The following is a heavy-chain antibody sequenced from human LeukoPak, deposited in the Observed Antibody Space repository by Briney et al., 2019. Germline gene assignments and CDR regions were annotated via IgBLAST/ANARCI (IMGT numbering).Heavy chain of an antibody. V-gene: IGHV3-23*01. J-gene: IGHJ4*02. D-gene: IGHD3-10*01. CDR3: AKDYYGSGSYLPYYFDY. CDR2: ISGSGGST. Sequence: GGSLRLSCVVSGFTVSNNYMSWVRQAPGKGLEWVSAISGSGGSTYYADSVKGRFTISRDNSKNTLYLQMNSLRAEDTAVYYCAKDYYGSGSYLPYYFDYWGQGTLVTVSS. CDR1: GFTVSNNY.